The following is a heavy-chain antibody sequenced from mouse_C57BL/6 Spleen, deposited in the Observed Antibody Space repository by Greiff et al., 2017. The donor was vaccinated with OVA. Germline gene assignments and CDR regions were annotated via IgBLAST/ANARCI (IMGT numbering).Heavy chain of an antibody. D-gene: IGHD1-1*01. CDR3: ARRNYGSSDWYFDV. CDR2: ISYDGSN. J-gene: IGHJ1*03. CDR1: GYSITSGYY. Sequence: EVHLVESGPGLVKPSQSLSLTCSVTGYSITSGYYWNWIRQFPGNKLEWMGHISYDGSNNYNPSLKNRISITRDTSKNQFFLKLNSVTTEDTATSYYARRNYGSSDWYFDVWGTGTTVTVSS. V-gene: IGHV3-6*01.